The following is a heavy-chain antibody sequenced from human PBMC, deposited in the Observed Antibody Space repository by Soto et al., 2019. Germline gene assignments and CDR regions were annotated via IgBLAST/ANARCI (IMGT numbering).Heavy chain of an antibody. J-gene: IGHJ4*02. CDR2: IKQDGSEK. CDR1: GFTFSSYW. V-gene: IGHV3-7*01. Sequence: EVQLVESGGGLVQPGGSLRLSCAASGFTFSSYWMSWVRQAPGKGLEWVANIKQDGSEKYYVDSVKGRFTTSRDNAKNSLYLQMNSLRAEDTAVYYCARDYGRYDYVWGSYPTAFDYWGQGTLVTVSS. CDR3: ARDYGRYDYVWGSYPTAFDY. D-gene: IGHD3-16*02.